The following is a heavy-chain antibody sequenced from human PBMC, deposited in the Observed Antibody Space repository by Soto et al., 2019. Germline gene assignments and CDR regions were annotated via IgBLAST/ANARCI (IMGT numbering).Heavy chain of an antibody. CDR3: ARGGGFGEQYSDAFDI. CDR1: GFTFSFYD. V-gene: IGHV3-13*01. D-gene: IGHD3-10*01. J-gene: IGHJ3*02. CDR2: IGTAGHA. Sequence: EEQLLESGGGLVQPGGSLRLSCAASGFTFSFYDMHWVRQAIGKGLEWVSVIGTAGHAYYAGSVKGRFTITRENAKNSLYLQMNSLRDGDTAVYYCARGGGFGEQYSDAFDIWGQGTMVTVSS.